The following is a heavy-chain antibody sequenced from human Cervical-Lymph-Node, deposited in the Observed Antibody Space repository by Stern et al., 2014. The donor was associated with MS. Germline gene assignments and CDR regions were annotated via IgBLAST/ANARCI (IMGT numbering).Heavy chain of an antibody. Sequence: EVQLEESGGGLVQPGGSLRLSCDASGFNFDDYAMHWVRPAPGKGLEWVSSITWDSVTIHYADSVKGRFTISRGTAKIFLQMNSLRPDDTAFYYCAKGSSGSYIRGRLGYLESWGQGTLVTVSS. CDR3: AKGSSGSYIRGRLGYLES. J-gene: IGHJ4*02. V-gene: IGHV3-9*01. D-gene: IGHD1-26*01. CDR1: GFNFDDYA. CDR2: ITWDSVTI.